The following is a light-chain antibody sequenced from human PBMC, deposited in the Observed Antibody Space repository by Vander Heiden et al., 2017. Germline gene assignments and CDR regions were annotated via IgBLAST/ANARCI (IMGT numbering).Light chain of an antibody. Sequence: QSVLTQPPSVSGAPGQSVAISCTGSSSNIGAGYDLHWYQQLPGTAPKLLIYGNNNRPSGVPDRFSGSKSGTSASLAITGLQAEDEADYYCHSYDSSPYAFGTGTTVTVL. J-gene: IGLJ1*01. V-gene: IGLV1-40*01. CDR3: HSYDSSPYA. CDR1: SSNIGAGYD. CDR2: GNN.